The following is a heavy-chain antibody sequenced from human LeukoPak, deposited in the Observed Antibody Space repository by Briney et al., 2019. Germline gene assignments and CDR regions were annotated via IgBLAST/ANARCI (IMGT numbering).Heavy chain of an antibody. J-gene: IGHJ2*01. D-gene: IGHD3-22*01. CDR3: ARDHRTESDGYYFVNELWYFDL. V-gene: IGHV1-3*01. CDR1: GYSFRNYG. Sequence: ASVKVSCKASGYSFRNYGMHWVRQAPGRRLEWMGWINPTNEKTKYSEKFQGRVTISRDTGASTVYMELSSLRSEDTAVYYCARDHRTESDGYYFVNELWYFDLWGRGTLVTVSS. CDR2: INPTNEKT.